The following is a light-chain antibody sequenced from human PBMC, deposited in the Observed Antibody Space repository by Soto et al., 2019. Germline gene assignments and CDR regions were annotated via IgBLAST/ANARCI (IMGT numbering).Light chain of an antibody. V-gene: IGKV3-20*01. CDR1: QSVSSSY. CDR3: QQYGSSSWT. Sequence: EIVLTQSPGTLSLSPGERATLSCRASQSVSSSYLAWYQQRPGQAPRLLIYGASSRATGIPDRFSGSGSGTDFTLTICRLEAEDFAVYYCQQYGSSSWTSGQGTKVDIK. CDR2: GAS. J-gene: IGKJ1*01.